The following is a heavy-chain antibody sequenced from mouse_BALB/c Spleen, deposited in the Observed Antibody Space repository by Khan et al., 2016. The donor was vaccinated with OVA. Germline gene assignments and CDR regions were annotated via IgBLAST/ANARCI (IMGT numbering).Heavy chain of an antibody. V-gene: IGHV5-6*01. CDR3: TRLPYYYDSEGFAY. Sequence: EVELVESGGDLVKPGGSLKLSCAASGFTFSTYGMSWVRQAPDKRLEWVATVSTGGSYTYYPDSVKGRFTISRDNAKNTLYLQMRGLRSEDTAMFYCTRLPYYYDSEGFAYWGQGTLVTVSA. CDR1: GFTFSTYG. D-gene: IGHD1-1*01. CDR2: VSTGGSYT. J-gene: IGHJ3*01.